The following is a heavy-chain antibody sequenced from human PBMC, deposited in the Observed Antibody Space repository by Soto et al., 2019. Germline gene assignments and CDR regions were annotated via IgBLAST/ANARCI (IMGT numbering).Heavy chain of an antibody. V-gene: IGHV1-8*01. CDR2: MNPNSGNT. D-gene: IGHD6-19*01. CDR3: ARVDFIAVAGTSLMGYGIDV. J-gene: IGHJ6*02. Sequence: QVQLVQSGAEVKKPGASVKVSCKASGYTCTSYDINWVRQATGHGREWMGWMNPNSGNTGYAQKFQGRVTRTRNTSISTAYMDLSSLRSEDTAVYYCARVDFIAVAGTSLMGYGIDVWGQGTTVTVSS. CDR1: GYTCTSYD.